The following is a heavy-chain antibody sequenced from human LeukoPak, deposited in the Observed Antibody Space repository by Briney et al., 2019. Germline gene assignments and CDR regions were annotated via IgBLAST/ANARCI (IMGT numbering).Heavy chain of an antibody. V-gene: IGHV3-53*01. CDR3: ARDGIVGATDY. CDR2: IYSGGST. D-gene: IGHD1-26*01. Sequence: GGSLRLSCAVSGFTVSNNYMSWVRQAPGKGLGWVSAIYSGGSTYYADSVKGRFTISRDNSENTVYLQMNSLRAEDTAVYYCARDGIVGATDYWGQGTLVTVSS. CDR1: GFTVSNNY. J-gene: IGHJ4*02.